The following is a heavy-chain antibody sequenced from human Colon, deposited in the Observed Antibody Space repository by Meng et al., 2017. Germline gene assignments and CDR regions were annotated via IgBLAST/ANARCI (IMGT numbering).Heavy chain of an antibody. D-gene: IGHD2-15*01. CDR3: AKGSILDY. CDR2: ITGSGGST. CDR1: GFTFTTYA. V-gene: IGHV3-23*04. Sequence: EVELGESGGGLVQPGGSLRLSCAASGFTFTTYAMTWVRQAPGKGLEWVSAITGSGGSTYYEDSVKGRFTISRDNSKNTVYLQMNSLTADDTAIYYCAKGSILDYWGQGTLVTVSS. J-gene: IGHJ4*02.